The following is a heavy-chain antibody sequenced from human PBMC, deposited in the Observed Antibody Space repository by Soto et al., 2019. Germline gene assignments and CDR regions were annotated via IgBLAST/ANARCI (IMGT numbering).Heavy chain of an antibody. CDR1: GGSISSSSYY. CDR2: IYYSGST. CDR3: ARPRAYYDFWSGYSVDAFDI. J-gene: IGHJ3*02. Sequence: QLQLQESGPGLVKPSETLSLTCTVSGGSISSSSYYWGWIRQPPGKGLEWIGSIYYSGSTYYNPSLKSRVTISVDTSKNQFSLKLSSVTAADTAVYYCARPRAYYDFWSGYSVDAFDIWGQGTMVTVSS. D-gene: IGHD3-3*01. V-gene: IGHV4-39*01.